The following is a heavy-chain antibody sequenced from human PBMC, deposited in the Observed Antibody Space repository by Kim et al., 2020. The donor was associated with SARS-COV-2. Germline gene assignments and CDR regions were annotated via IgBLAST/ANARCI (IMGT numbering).Heavy chain of an antibody. Sequence: GGSLRLSCAASGFTVSSNYMSWVRQAPGKGLEWVSVIYSGGSTYYADSVKGRFTISRDNSKNTLYLQMNSLRAEDTAVYNCGRDRIYGVPAAIYYYYYGMDVWGQGTTVTVSS. J-gene: IGHJ6*02. CDR2: IYSGGST. V-gene: IGHV3-66*02. D-gene: IGHD2-2*01. CDR3: GRDRIYGVPAAIYYYYYGMDV. CDR1: GFTVSSNY.